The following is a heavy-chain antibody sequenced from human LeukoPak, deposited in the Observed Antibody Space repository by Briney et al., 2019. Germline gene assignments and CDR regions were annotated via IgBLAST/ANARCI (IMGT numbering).Heavy chain of an antibody. CDR1: GFTFSSYW. D-gene: IGHD3-10*01. CDR2: ICGYSLTV. CDR3: AKGQMVRGVTTSYYMDA. J-gene: IGHJ6*03. V-gene: IGHV3-23*01. Sequence: GGSLRLSCAASGFTFSSYWMSWVRQAPGKGLEWVSAICGYSLTVYNAQSLKGRFTVSRDNSKNTLYLQVTDLRVDDTAVYYCAKGQMVRGVTTSYYMDAWGKGTRVTVSS.